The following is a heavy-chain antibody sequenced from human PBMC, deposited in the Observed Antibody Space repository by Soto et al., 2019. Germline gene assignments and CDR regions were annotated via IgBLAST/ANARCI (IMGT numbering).Heavy chain of an antibody. Sequence: LRLSCAASGFTFSSYWMTWVRQAPGKGLEGVANIKQDGSEKYYVDSVKGRFTISRDNAKNSLYLQMNSLRAEDSAVYYCAREYAFLEWLLKENYYYYGMDVWGQGTTVTVSS. CDR3: AREYAFLEWLLKENYYYYGMDV. J-gene: IGHJ6*02. CDR1: GFTFSSYW. V-gene: IGHV3-7*01. CDR2: IKQDGSEK. D-gene: IGHD3-3*02.